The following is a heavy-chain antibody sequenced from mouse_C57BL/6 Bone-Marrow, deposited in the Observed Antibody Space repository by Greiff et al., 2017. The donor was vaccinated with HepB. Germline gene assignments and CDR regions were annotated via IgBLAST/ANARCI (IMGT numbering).Heavy chain of an antibody. V-gene: IGHV5-12*01. CDR2: ISNGGGST. J-gene: IGHJ2*01. Sequence: EVKLMESGGGLVQPGGSLKLSCAASGFTFSDYYMYWVSQTPEKRLEWVAYISNGGGSTYYPDTVKGRFTLSRDNAKNTLYLQMSRLKSEDTAMYYCARLGFDYWGQGTTLTVSS. CDR1: GFTFSDYY. CDR3: ARLGFDY.